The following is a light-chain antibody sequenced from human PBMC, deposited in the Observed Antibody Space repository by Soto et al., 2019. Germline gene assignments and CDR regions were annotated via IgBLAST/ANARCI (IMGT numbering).Light chain of an antibody. CDR2: GAF. V-gene: IGKV3-15*01. Sequence: EIVMTQSPANLSVSPGERATLSCRASQSVSSNLAWYQQKPGQVPRLLIYGAFTRATGIPDRFSGSGSGTEFTLTISSLQSEDFAVYYCQQYDRWPWTFGQGTQVEIK. CDR3: QQYDRWPWT. J-gene: IGKJ1*01. CDR1: QSVSSN.